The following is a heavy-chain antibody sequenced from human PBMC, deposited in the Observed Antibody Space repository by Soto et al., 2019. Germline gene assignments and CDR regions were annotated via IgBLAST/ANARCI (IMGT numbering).Heavy chain of an antibody. Sequence: QVQLVQSGAEVKKPAASVKVSCKASEYTFTTYDINWLRQATGQGLEWMGWMNPNSGNTGYPRNFQGRVTLTRNSSTRTSYMELSSLRSEDTAVYYCVVVRADAFDMWGQETMVTVSS. CDR2: MNPNSGNT. J-gene: IGHJ3*02. V-gene: IGHV1-8*01. CDR3: VVVRADAFDM. D-gene: IGHD3-22*01. CDR1: EYTFTTYD.